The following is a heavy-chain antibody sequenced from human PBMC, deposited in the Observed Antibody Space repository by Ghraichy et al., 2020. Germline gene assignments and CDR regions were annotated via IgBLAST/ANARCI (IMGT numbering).Heavy chain of an antibody. CDR3: VKDGGYSSFYFPYYFDY. D-gene: IGHD6-13*01. CDR1: RFTFSNYG. V-gene: IGHV3-30*18. J-gene: IGHJ4*02. CDR2: ISYDGSNK. Sequence: SCAASRFTFSNYGMHWVRQAPGKGLEWVAVISYDGSNKYYADSVKGRFTISRDNSKNTLYLQMNSLRAEDTAVYYCVKDGGYSSFYFPYYFDYWGQGTLVTVSS.